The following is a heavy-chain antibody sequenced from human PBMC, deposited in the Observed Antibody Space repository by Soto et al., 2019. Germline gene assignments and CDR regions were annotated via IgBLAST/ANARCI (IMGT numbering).Heavy chain of an antibody. CDR1: GGTFSSYT. Sequence: QVQLVQSGAEVKKPGSSVKVSCKASGGTFSSYTISWVRQAPGQGLEWMGRIIPILGIANYAQKFQGRVTITADKSTSTAYMELSSLRSEDTAVYYCASQDYSDPRYYYYYMDVWGKGTTVTVSS. CDR3: ASQDYSDPRYYYYYMDV. D-gene: IGHD4-17*01. CDR2: IIPILGIA. V-gene: IGHV1-69*02. J-gene: IGHJ6*03.